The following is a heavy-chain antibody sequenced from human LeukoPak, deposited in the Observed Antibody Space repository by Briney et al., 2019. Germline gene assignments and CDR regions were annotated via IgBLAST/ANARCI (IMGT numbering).Heavy chain of an antibody. Sequence: SGGSLRLSCAASGFTFSSYSMNWVRQAPGKGLEWVSSISSGSSYIYYADSVKGRFTISRDNAKNSLYLQMNSLRAEDTAVYYCARYCSSTSCYDAFDIWGQGTMVTVSS. CDR2: ISSGSSYI. V-gene: IGHV3-21*01. D-gene: IGHD2-2*01. CDR1: GFTFSSYS. J-gene: IGHJ3*02. CDR3: ARYCSSTSCYDAFDI.